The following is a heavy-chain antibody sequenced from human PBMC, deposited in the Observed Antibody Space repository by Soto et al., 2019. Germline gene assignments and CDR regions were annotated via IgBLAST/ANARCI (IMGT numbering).Heavy chain of an antibody. CDR1: GFTFSLSA. V-gene: IGHV3-23*01. J-gene: IGHJ4*02. CDR3: AKGPEYDIWTGCDY. Sequence: EVQLLESGGGFVQPGESLRLSCVASGFTFSLSAMSWVRQAPGRGLEWVSSISGGGGSTEYTASVKGRFIISRDNSKDTVHLQMNSLRAEETAVYYCAKGPEYDIWTGCDYWGQGAMFTVSS. CDR2: ISGGGGST. D-gene: IGHD3-9*01.